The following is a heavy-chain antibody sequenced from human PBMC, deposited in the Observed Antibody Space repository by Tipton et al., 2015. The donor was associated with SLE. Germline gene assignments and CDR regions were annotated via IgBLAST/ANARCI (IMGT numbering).Heavy chain of an antibody. CDR2: IRSKAYGGTT. CDR1: GFTFGDYA. D-gene: IGHD6-13*01. J-gene: IGHJ4*02. Sequence: RSLRLSCTASGFTFGDYAMSWFRQVPGKGLEWVGFIRSKAYGGTTEYAASVKGRFTISRDDSKSIAYLQMNSLKTEDTAVYYCTRTPYSSSWTVDYWGQGTLVTVSS. V-gene: IGHV3-49*03. CDR3: TRTPYSSSWTVDY.